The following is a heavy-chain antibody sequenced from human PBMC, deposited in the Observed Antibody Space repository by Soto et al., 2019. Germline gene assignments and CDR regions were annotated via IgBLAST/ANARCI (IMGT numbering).Heavy chain of an antibody. CDR1: GFTFSSYA. J-gene: IGHJ4*02. Sequence: EVQLLESGGGLVQPGGSLRLSCAASGFTFSSYAMSWVRQAPGKGLEWVSAISGSGGSTYYADSEKGRFTISRDNSKNTLYLQMNSLRAEDTAVYYCAKDPDRAAAAPPEYYFDYWGQGTLVAVSS. CDR2: ISGSGGST. CDR3: AKDPDRAAAAPPEYYFDY. V-gene: IGHV3-23*01. D-gene: IGHD6-13*01.